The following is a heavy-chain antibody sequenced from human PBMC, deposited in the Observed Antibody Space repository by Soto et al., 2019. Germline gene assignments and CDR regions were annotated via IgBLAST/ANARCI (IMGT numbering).Heavy chain of an antibody. CDR2: IYYSGST. CDR3: ARHGDYYYYGMDV. D-gene: IGHD4-17*01. J-gene: IGHJ6*02. Sequence: PSETLSLTCTVSGGSISSYYWSWIRQPPGKGLEWIGYIYYSGSTNYNPSLKSRVTISVDTSKNQFSLKLSSVTAADTAVYYCARHGDYYYYGMDVWGQGTTVTVSS. CDR1: GGSISSYY. V-gene: IGHV4-59*01.